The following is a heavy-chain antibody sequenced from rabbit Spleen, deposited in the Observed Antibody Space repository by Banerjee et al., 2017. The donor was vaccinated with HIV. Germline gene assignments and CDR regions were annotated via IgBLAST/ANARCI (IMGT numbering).Heavy chain of an antibody. Sequence: LVEYGGDLVQPGASLPPTCTASGFDFSNYIFMGWVAQAQGKGLEWIACIDTGSRDFTYYASWAKGRFTISKTSSTTVTLQMTSLTVADTAAYFCARDTGSSFSTYGMDLWGPGTLVTVS. CDR1: GFDFSNYIF. CDR2: IDTGSRDFT. CDR3: ARDTGSSFSTYGMDL. J-gene: IGHJ6*01. V-gene: IGHV1S40*01. D-gene: IGHD8-1*01.